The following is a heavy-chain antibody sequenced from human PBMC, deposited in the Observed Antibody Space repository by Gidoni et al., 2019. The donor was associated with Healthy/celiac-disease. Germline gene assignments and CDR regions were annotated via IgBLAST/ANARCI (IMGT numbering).Heavy chain of an antibody. Sequence: QVQLVESGGGVVQPGRSVRLSCAASGFTFSSYGMHWFRQAPGKGLEWVAVIWYDGSNKYYADSVKGRFTISRDNSKNTLYLQMNSLRAEDTAVYYCARDLNYYGMDVWGQGTTVTVSS. CDR1: GFTFSSYG. J-gene: IGHJ6*02. CDR3: ARDLNYYGMDV. CDR2: IWYDGSNK. V-gene: IGHV3-33*01.